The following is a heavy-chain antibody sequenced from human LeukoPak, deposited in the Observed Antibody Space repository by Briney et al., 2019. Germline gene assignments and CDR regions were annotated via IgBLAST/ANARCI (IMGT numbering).Heavy chain of an antibody. CDR3: ARAGPTVVNSAFDI. J-gene: IGHJ3*02. D-gene: IGHD4-23*01. V-gene: IGHV4-59*08. Sequence: PSETLSLTCTVSGGSISSHYWSWIRQSPGKGLEWIGFMHYRGNTNSNPSLRSRVTISMDTSKNQFSLKLSSVTAADTAVYYCARAGPTVVNSAFDIWGQGTMVTVSS. CDR1: GGSISSHY. CDR2: MHYRGNT.